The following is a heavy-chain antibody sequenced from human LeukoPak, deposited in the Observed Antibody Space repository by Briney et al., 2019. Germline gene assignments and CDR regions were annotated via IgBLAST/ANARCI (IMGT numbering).Heavy chain of an antibody. D-gene: IGHD1-26*01. Sequence: PSETLSLTCTVSGGSISSYYWSWIRQPPGKGPEWIGYIYYSGSTNYNPSLKSRVTISVDTSKNQFSLKLSSVTAADTAVYYCARGVGGSSYWGQGTLVTVSS. CDR3: ARGVGGSSY. CDR2: IYYSGST. J-gene: IGHJ4*02. CDR1: GGSISSYY. V-gene: IGHV4-59*01.